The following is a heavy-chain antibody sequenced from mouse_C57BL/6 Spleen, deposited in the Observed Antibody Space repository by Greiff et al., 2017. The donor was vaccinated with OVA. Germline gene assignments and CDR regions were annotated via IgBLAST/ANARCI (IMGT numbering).Heavy chain of an antibody. CDR2: IWRDGST. D-gene: IGHD2-2*01. CDR3: ARERETYGFLDD. CDR1: GFSLTSYG. V-gene: IGHV2-6*03. J-gene: IGHJ2*01. Sequence: QVQLKQSGPGLVAPSQSLSITCTVSGFSLTSYGVHWVRQPPGKGLEWLVVIWRDGSTTYNSALKSRLSISKDNSKSQVFLKMNSLQTDDTAMYYCARERETYGFLDDWGQGTTLTVSS.